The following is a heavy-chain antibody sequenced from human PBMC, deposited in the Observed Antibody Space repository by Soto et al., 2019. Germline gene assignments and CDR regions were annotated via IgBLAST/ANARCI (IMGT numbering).Heavy chain of an antibody. CDR1: GFTFSSYS. CDR2: ISSSSSYI. J-gene: IGHJ3*02. Sequence: GGSLRLSCAASGFTFSSYSMNWVRQAPGKGLEWVSSISSSSSYIYYADSVKGRFTISRDNAKNSLYLQMNSLRAEDTAVYYCAREDRIAARPIPAFDIWGQGTMVTVSS. CDR3: AREDRIAARPIPAFDI. D-gene: IGHD6-6*01. V-gene: IGHV3-21*01.